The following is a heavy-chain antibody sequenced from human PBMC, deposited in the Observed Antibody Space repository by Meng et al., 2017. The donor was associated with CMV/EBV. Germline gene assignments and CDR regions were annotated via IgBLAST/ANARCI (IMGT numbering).Heavy chain of an antibody. CDR1: GGSISSSSYY. CDR3: ARGYGDLRQDY. Sequence: LQVQGSGPGLVKPSENLSLTCTVSGGSISSSSYYWGWIRQPPGKGLEWTGSIYYSGSTYYNPSLKSRVTISVDTSKNQFSLKLSSVTAADTAVYYCARGYGDLRQDYWGQGTLVTVSS. D-gene: IGHD4-17*01. V-gene: IGHV4-39*07. CDR2: IYYSGST. J-gene: IGHJ4*02.